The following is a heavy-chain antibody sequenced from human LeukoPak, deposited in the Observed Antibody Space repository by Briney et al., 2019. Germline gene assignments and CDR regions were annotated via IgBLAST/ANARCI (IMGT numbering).Heavy chain of an antibody. J-gene: IGHJ4*02. D-gene: IGHD3-16*02. CDR3: ARAAYDYVWGSYRYHFDY. Sequence: PGGSLRLSCAASGFTFDDYGMSWVRQAPGKGLEWVSGINWNGGSTGYADSVKGRFTISRDNAKNSLYLQMNSLRAEDTALYYCARAAYDYVWGSYRYHFDYWGQGTLVTVSS. CDR1: GFTFDDYG. CDR2: INWNGGST. V-gene: IGHV3-20*04.